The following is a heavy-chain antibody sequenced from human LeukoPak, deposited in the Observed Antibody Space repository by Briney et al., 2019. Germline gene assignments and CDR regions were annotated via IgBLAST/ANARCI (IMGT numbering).Heavy chain of an antibody. CDR3: ARDNVVVTGIPFDY. CDR1: LGSISSYY. J-gene: IGHJ4*02. CDR2: IYTSGST. V-gene: IGHV4-4*07. D-gene: IGHD2-21*02. Sequence: SEALSLTRTHPLGSISSYYSCWIRPPPRRGLEWLARIYTSGSTNYNPSLKSRVTMSVDTSKNQFSLKLSSVTAADTAVYYCARDNVVVTGIPFDYWGQGNLVTVSS.